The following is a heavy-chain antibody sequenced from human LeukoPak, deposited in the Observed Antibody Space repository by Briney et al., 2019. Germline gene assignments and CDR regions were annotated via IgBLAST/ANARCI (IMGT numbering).Heavy chain of an antibody. CDR3: ARGRGDLDY. J-gene: IGHJ4*02. D-gene: IGHD3-10*01. Sequence: GGSLRLSCAASRFTFSSYEMNWVRQAPGKGLKWVSYISSSGSTIYYADSVKGRFTISRDNAKNSLYLQMNSLRAEDTAVYYCARGRGDLDYWGQGTLVTVSS. V-gene: IGHV3-48*03. CDR1: RFTFSSYE. CDR2: ISSSGSTI.